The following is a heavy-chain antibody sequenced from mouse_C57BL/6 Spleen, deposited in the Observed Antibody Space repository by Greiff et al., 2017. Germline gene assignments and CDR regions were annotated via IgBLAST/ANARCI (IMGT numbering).Heavy chain of an antibody. CDR2: INPNNGGT. CDR3: ARGDYVDY. J-gene: IGHJ2*01. CDR1: GYTFTDYY. V-gene: IGHV1-26*01. Sequence: EVKLVESGPELVKPGASVKISCKASGYTFTDYYMNWVKQSHGKSLEWIGDINPNNGGTSYNQKFKGKATLTVDKSSSTAYMELRSLTSEDSAVYYCARGDYVDYWGQGTTLTVSS. D-gene: IGHD2-13*01.